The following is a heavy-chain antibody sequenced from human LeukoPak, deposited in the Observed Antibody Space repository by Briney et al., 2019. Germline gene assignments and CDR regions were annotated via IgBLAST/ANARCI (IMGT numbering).Heavy chain of an antibody. CDR2: INPSGGST. J-gene: IGHJ4*02. CDR1: GYTFTSYY. D-gene: IGHD2-2*01. Sequence: ASVKVSCKASGYTFTSYYMHWVRQAPGQGLEWMGIINPSGGSTSYAQKFQGRVTITADESTSTAYMELSSLRSEDTAVYYCARENLYCSSTSCYTYYFDYWGQGTLVTVSS. CDR3: ARENLYCSSTSCYTYYFDY. V-gene: IGHV1-46*01.